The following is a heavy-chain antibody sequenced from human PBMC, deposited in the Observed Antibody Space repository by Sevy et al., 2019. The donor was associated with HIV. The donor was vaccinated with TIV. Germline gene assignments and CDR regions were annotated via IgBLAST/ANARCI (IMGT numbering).Heavy chain of an antibody. CDR1: GFPFSNFA. CDR3: AKRRVQSGLSGGGANYGMDV. D-gene: IGHD2-8*02. V-gene: IGHV3-23*01. J-gene: IGHJ6*02. Sequence: GGSLRLSCAASGFPFSNFAMSWVRQAPGKGLEWVSTLIGGGSRTYYADSVTGRFIISRDNSRNTLYLQMNSLSAGDTAIYYCAKRRVQSGLSGGGANYGMDVCGRGTTVTVSS. CDR2: LIGGGSRT.